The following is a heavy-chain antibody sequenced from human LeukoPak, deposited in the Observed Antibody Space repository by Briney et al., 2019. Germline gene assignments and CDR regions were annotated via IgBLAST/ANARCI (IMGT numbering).Heavy chain of an antibody. D-gene: IGHD6-19*01. CDR3: ARTFGEQWLVREYYFDY. Sequence: GGSLRLSCAASGFTFSSYALTWVRQAPGKGLEWVANIKQDGSEKYYVDSVKGRFTISRDNAKNSLYLQMNSLRAEDTAVYYCARTFGEQWLVREYYFDYWGQGTLVTVSS. CDR1: GFTFSSYA. J-gene: IGHJ4*02. CDR2: IKQDGSEK. V-gene: IGHV3-7*01.